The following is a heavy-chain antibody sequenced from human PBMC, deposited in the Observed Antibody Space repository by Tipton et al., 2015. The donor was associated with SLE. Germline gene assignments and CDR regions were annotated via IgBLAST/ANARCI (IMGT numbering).Heavy chain of an antibody. D-gene: IGHD2-15*01. J-gene: IGHJ5*02. CDR3: AREDLAWFDP. Sequence: TLSLTCAVYGGSFSGYSWNWIRQAPRKGLEWIGDINHSGITNYNPSLKSRVTISLDTSKSQFSLRVNSVTAADTAVYYCAREDLAWFDPWGQGTLVTVSS. CDR2: INHSGIT. V-gene: IGHV4-34*01. CDR1: GGSFSGYS.